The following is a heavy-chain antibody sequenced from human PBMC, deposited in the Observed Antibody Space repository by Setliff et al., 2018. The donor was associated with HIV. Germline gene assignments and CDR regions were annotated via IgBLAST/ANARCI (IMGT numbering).Heavy chain of an antibody. Sequence: PGGSLRLSCAGYGFTFGDFWMSWVRQAPGKGLEWVANIKQDGTEKIYAQSVRGRFTISRDNAKNSLYLQLNRLRAEDTAVYYCARRFLTVHMDVWGKGTTVTVSS. CDR1: GFTFGDFW. CDR3: ARRFLTVHMDV. J-gene: IGHJ6*03. D-gene: IGHD3-9*01. V-gene: IGHV3-7*03. CDR2: IKQDGTEK.